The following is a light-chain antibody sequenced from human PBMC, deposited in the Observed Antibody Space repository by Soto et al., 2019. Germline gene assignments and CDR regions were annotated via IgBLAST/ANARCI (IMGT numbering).Light chain of an antibody. V-gene: IGLV1-44*01. CDR1: SSNIGSNY. CDR3: AAWNDNPNGPGYV. Sequence: QSVLTQPPSASGTPGQRVTISCSGSSSNIGSNYVNWYQHLPGTAPKLLIYSDDQRPSGVPDRFSGSKSGTSASLAISGLQSEDEGDYFCAAWNDNPNGPGYVFGTGTKLTVL. J-gene: IGLJ1*01. CDR2: SDD.